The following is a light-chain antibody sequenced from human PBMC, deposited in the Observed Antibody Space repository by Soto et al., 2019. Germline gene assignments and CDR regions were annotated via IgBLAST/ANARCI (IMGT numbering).Light chain of an antibody. CDR3: SSYTSSSTLFYV. CDR1: SSDVGGYNY. Sequence: QSALTQPASVSGSPGQSITISCTATSSDVGGYNYVSWYQQHPGKAPKLMIYDVSNRPSGVSNRFSGSKSGNTASLTISGLQAEDEADYYCSSYTSSSTLFYVFGTGTKVTVL. CDR2: DVS. J-gene: IGLJ1*01. V-gene: IGLV2-14*01.